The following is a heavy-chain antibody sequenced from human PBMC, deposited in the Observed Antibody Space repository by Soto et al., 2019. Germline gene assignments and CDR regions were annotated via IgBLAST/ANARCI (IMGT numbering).Heavy chain of an antibody. CDR3: ARVFSVRVTIFGVAAPGYCYGMDV. D-gene: IGHD3-3*01. CDR1: GGTFSSYA. CDR2: IIPIFGTA. V-gene: IGHV1-69*13. Sequence: ASVKVSCKASGGTFSSYAISWVRQAPGQGLEWMGGIIPIFGTANYAQKFQGRVTITADESTSTAYMELSSLRSEDTAVYYCARVFSVRVTIFGVAAPGYCYGMDVWGQGTTVTVSS. J-gene: IGHJ6*01.